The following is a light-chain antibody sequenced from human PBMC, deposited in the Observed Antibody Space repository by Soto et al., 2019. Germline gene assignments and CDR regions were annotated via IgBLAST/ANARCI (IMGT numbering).Light chain of an antibody. CDR1: QSISSW. J-gene: IGKJ5*01. V-gene: IGKV1-5*03. CDR2: KAS. CDR3: QQYNSYSSIT. Sequence: DIQMTQSPSTLSASVGDRVTITCRASQSISSWLAWYQQKPGKAPKLLIYKASSLESGVPSRFSGSGSGTEFTITISSLHPDDFATYYCQQYNSYSSITFGQGTRLEIK.